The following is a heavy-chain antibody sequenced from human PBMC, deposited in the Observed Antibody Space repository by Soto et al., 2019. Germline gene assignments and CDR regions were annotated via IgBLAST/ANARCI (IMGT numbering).Heavy chain of an antibody. Sequence: GGSLRLSCAASGYTFTNYAMTWVRQAPGKGLEWVSGISASGGSTYYADSVKGRFTISRDNSKNTLYLQMKSLRAEDTAVYYCVQPRSGFLEWAYWGQGTLVTVSS. CDR3: VQPRSGFLEWAY. J-gene: IGHJ4*02. D-gene: IGHD3-3*01. CDR2: ISASGGST. CDR1: GYTFTNYA. V-gene: IGHV3-23*01.